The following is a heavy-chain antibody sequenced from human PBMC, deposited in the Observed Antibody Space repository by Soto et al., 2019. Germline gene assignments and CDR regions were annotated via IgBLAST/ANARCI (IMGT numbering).Heavy chain of an antibody. Sequence: GEPLKISCKGSGDSFTSYWIGWVRQMPGKGLEWMGIIYPGDSDTRYSPSFQGQVTISADKSISTAYLQMNSLRAEDTAVYYCARDWPQKGRWLGSLLYAFDIWAQGTMVTVSS. CDR2: IYPGDSDT. V-gene: IGHV5-51*01. D-gene: IGHD2-21*01. CDR1: GDSFTSYW. CDR3: ARDWPQKGRWLGSLLYAFDI. J-gene: IGHJ3*02.